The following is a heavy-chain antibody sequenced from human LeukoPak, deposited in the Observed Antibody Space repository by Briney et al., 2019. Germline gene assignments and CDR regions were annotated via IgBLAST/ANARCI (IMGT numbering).Heavy chain of an antibody. D-gene: IGHD3-22*01. Sequence: PSETLCLTCTVSGGSISSYYWSWIRQPPGKGLEWIGYIYYSGSTNYNPSLKSRVTISVDTSKNQFSLKLSSVTAADTAVYYCARAPLTYYYDSSGYYHFDYWGQGTLVTVSS. J-gene: IGHJ4*02. CDR1: GGSISSYY. V-gene: IGHV4-59*08. CDR3: ARAPLTYYYDSSGYYHFDY. CDR2: IYYSGST.